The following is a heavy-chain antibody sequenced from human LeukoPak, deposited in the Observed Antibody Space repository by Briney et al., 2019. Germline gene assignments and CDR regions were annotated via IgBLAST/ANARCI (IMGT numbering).Heavy chain of an antibody. CDR1: GYTFTSYG. CDR3: AVFSKIQSGYNL. V-gene: IGHV1-18*01. D-gene: IGHD5-18*01. CDR2: ISAYNGNT. Sequence: ASVKVSCKASGYTFTSYGISWVRQAPGQGLEWMGWISAYNGNTNYAQKFQGRVTITADESTSTAYMELSSLRSEDTAVYYCAVFSKIQSGYNLWGQGTLVTVSS. J-gene: IGHJ1*01.